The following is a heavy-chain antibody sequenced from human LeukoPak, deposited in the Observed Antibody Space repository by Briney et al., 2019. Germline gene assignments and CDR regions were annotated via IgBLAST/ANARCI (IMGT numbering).Heavy chain of an antibody. CDR1: GGTFSSYA. CDR3: ARAITSYYYDSSGYHAFDI. V-gene: IGHV1-69*06. J-gene: IGHJ3*02. Sequence: GASVKVSCKASGGTFSSYAISWVRQAPGQGLEWMGGIIPIFGTANYAQKFQGRVTITADKSTSTAYMELSSLRSEDTAVYYCARAITSYYYDSSGYHAFDIWGQGTMVTVSS. CDR2: IIPIFGTA. D-gene: IGHD3-22*01.